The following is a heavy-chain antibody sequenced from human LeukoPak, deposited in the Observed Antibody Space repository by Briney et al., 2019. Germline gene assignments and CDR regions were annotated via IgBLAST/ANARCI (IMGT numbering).Heavy chain of an antibody. D-gene: IGHD6-19*01. CDR1: GFTFSTYS. CDR2: ISSSSSYI. CDR3: ARSAGLFAGDYYYGMDV. V-gene: IGHV3-21*01. Sequence: GGSLRLSCAASGFTFSTYSMNRLRQAQGKGLEWVSSISSSSSYIYYADSVKDGFTISRDNAKNSLYLQMNSLRAEDTAVYYCARSAGLFAGDYYYGMDVWGQGTTVTVSS. J-gene: IGHJ6*02.